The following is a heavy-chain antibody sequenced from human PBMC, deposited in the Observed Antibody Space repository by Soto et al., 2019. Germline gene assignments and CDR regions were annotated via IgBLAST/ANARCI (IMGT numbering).Heavy chain of an antibody. J-gene: IGHJ6*02. D-gene: IGHD3-3*01. CDR3: ARGGNYDFWSGYPEPYYGMDV. CDR2: ISAYNGNT. CDR1: VYTFTSYG. Sequence: GASVKVSCKASVYTFTSYGISWVRQAPGQGLEWMGWISAYNGNTNYAQKLQGRVTMTTDTSTSTAYMELRSLRSDDTAVYYCARGGNYDFWSGYPEPYYGMDVWGQGTTVTVSS. V-gene: IGHV1-18*01.